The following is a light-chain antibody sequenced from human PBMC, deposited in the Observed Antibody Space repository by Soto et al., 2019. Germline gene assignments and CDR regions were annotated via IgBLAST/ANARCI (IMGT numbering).Light chain of an antibody. CDR3: QQYYTAPMT. J-gene: IGKJ4*01. CDR2: GAF. CDR1: QSISNNF. Sequence: EIVLTQSPGTLSLSPGEGATLSCRASQSISNNFLAWYQHKPGQAPRLLMHGAFNRASGIPDRFSGSASGPDVTLTISRLEPEDFAVYYCQQYYTAPMTFGGGTKVEIK. V-gene: IGKV3-20*01.